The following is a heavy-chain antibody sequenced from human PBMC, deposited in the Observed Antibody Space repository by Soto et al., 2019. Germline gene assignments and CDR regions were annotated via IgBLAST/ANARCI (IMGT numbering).Heavy chain of an antibody. CDR1: GYSFTSYW. V-gene: IGHV5-51*01. Sequence: PGESLKISCKGSGYSFTSYWIGWVRQMPGKGLEWMGIIYPGDSDTRYSPSLQGQVTIPADKSISTAYLQWSSLKASDTAMYYCAAGNVVSDYGMDVWGQGTTVTVSS. D-gene: IGHD2-15*01. J-gene: IGHJ6*02. CDR3: AAGNVVSDYGMDV. CDR2: IYPGDSDT.